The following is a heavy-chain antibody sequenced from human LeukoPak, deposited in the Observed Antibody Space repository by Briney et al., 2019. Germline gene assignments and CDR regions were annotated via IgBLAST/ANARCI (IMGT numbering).Heavy chain of an antibody. V-gene: IGHV1-18*01. D-gene: IGHD3-22*01. CDR2: ISAYNGNT. J-gene: IGHJ4*02. CDR3: ARVGGGLSSGYTFDY. Sequence: ASVKVSCKASGYTFTSYGISWVRQAPGQGLEWMGWISAYNGNTNYAQKLQGRVTMTTDTSTSTAYMELSSLRSEDTAVYYCARVGGGLSSGYTFDYWGQGTLVTVSS. CDR1: GYTFTSYG.